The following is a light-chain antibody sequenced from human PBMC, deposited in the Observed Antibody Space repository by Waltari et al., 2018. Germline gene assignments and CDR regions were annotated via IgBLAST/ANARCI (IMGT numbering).Light chain of an antibody. J-gene: IGLJ2*01. CDR3: ATWDGSLNGL. V-gene: IGLV1-44*01. CDR1: SFDTGNKS. CDR2: SNN. Sequence: HSVLTLPPSLLGTPGQRVSISCSATSFDTGNKSIKWYQQVPGTAPTLLIYSNNQRPSGVPDRFSGSKSGTSAPLAISGLQSEDEADYYCATWDGSLNGLFGGGTKLTVL.